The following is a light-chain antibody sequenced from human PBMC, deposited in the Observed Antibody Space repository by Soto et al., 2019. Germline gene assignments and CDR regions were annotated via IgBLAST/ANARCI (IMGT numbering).Light chain of an antibody. CDR1: QSISNH. V-gene: IGKV1-39*01. CDR2: AAS. J-gene: IGKJ1*01. Sequence: DIQMTQSPSSLSASVEDRVIITCRASQSISNHLNWYQQKPGKAPKLLIFAASSLQSGVPSRFSGSRSGPEFTLTISSLQPEDFATYYCQQCYSSPPTFGQGTKVDIK. CDR3: QQCYSSPPT.